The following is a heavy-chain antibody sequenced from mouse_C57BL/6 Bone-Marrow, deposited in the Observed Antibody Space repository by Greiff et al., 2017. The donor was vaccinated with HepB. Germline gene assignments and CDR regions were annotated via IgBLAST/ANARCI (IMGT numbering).Heavy chain of an antibody. J-gene: IGHJ3*01. CDR2: IDPSDSYT. CDR1: GYTFTSYW. CDR3: ALLRYTGFAY. Sequence: QVQLQQPGAELVKPGASVKLSCKASGYTFTSYWMQWVKQRPGQGLAWIGEIDPSDSYTNYNQKFKGKATLTVDTSSSTAYMQLSSLTSEDSAVYYCALLRYTGFAYWGQGTLVTVSA. D-gene: IGHD1-1*01. V-gene: IGHV1-50*01.